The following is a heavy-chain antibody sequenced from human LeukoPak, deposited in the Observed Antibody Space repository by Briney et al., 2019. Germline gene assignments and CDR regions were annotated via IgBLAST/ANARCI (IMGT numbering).Heavy chain of an antibody. Sequence: SETLSLTCTVAGVSISSSNSYWGWIRQPPGKGLEWIGSIYYSGNTYYNASLKSQVSISIDTSKNQFSLRRTSVTAADTAVYYCVRGKKDSGSYYPHPFDYWGQGILVTVSS. J-gene: IGHJ4*02. D-gene: IGHD1-26*01. CDR3: VRGKKDSGSYYPHPFDY. CDR1: GVSISSSNSY. CDR2: IYYSGNT. V-gene: IGHV4-39*01.